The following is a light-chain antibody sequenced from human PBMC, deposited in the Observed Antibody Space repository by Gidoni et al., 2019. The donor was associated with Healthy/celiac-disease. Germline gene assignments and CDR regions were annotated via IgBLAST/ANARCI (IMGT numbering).Light chain of an antibody. J-gene: IGLJ2*01. V-gene: IGLV2-14*03. Sequence: QSALTPPASVSGSPGQSITISCTGPSSDVGGYNYVSWYQQHPGKTPKLMIYDVSNRPSGVSNRFSGSKSGNTASLTISGLQAEDEADYYCSSYTSSSTPGVVFGGGTKLTDL. CDR1: SSDVGGYNY. CDR3: SSYTSSSTPGVV. CDR2: DVS.